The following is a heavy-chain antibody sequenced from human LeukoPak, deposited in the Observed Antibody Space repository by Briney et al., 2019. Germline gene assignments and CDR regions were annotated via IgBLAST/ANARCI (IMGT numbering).Heavy chain of an antibody. CDR2: MNPNSGNT. D-gene: IGHD3-10*01. CDR3: ARESALWLGPNWFDP. CDR1: GYTFTSYD. J-gene: IGHJ5*02. Sequence: ASVKVSCKASGYTFTSYDINWVRQATGQGLEWMGWMNPNSGNTGYAQKFQGRVTITRNTSISTAYMELSSLRSEDTAVYYCARESALWLGPNWFDPWGQGTLVTVSS. V-gene: IGHV1-8*03.